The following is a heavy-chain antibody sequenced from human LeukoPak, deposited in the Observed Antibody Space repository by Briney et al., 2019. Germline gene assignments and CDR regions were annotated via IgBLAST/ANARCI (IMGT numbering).Heavy chain of an antibody. D-gene: IGHD3-22*01. CDR3: XXXXXXXXXSGYYYDY. J-gene: IGHJ4*02. V-gene: IGHV4-59*03. CDR1: GGSISSYY. Sequence: PSETLSLTCTVSGGSISSYYWSWIRQPPGKGLEWIGYIYYSGSTNYNPSLKSRVTISVDTSKNQFSLKLSSVTAAYTAVYYXXXXXXXXXXSGYYYDYWGQGTLVTVSS. CDR2: IYYSGST.